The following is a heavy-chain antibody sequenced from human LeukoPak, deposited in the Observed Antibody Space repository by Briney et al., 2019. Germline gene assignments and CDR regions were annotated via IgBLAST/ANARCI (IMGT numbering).Heavy chain of an antibody. D-gene: IGHD2-2*01. CDR2: INTNTGNP. CDR1: GYTFTSYA. V-gene: IGHV7-4-1*02. CDR3: ATQRYCSSTSCLRFDC. J-gene: IGHJ4*02. Sequence: ASVKVSCKASGYTFTSYAMNWVRQAPGQGLEWMGWINTNTGNPTYAQGFTGRFVFSLDTSVSTAYLQISSLKAEDTAVYYCATQRYCSSTSCLRFDCWGQGTLVTVSS.